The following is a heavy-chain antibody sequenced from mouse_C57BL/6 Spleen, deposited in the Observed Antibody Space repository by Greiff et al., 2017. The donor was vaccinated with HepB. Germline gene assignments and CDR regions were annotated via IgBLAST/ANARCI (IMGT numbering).Heavy chain of an antibody. CDR1: GYTFTEYT. V-gene: IGHV1-62-2*01. CDR3: ARHEVGNYAFDY. D-gene: IGHD2-1*01. Sequence: VKLVESGAELVKPGASVKLSCKASGYTFTEYTIHWVKQRSGQGLEWIGWFYPGSGSIKYNEKFKDKATLTADKSSSTVYMELSRLTSEDSAVYFCARHEVGNYAFDYWGQGTTLTVSS. J-gene: IGHJ2*01. CDR2: FYPGSGSI.